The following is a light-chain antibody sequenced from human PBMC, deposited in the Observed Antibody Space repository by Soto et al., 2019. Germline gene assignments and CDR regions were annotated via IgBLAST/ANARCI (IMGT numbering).Light chain of an antibody. CDR1: SSDVGSYNL. V-gene: IGLV2-23*01. J-gene: IGLJ2*01. CDR2: EGT. CDR3: CSYAGSTTP. Sequence: QSALTQPASVSGSPGQSITISCTGTSSDVGSYNLVSWYQQHPDKAPKLIIYEGTKRPSGVSNRFSGSKSGNTASLTISGLQAEDEADYYCCSYAGSTTPFGGGTKLTVL.